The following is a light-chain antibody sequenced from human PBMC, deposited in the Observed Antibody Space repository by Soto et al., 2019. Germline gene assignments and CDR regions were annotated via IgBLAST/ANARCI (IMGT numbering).Light chain of an antibody. J-gene: IGLJ2*01. CDR1: TGAVTSGHY. Sequence: QSVVTQEPSLTVSPGGTVTLTCGSSTGAVTSGHYPYWFQQKPGQAPRTLIYETSNKYSWTPARFSGSLLGGKAALTLPGAQPEDEAEYYCLLSYSGTRSGVFGGGTKLTVL. CDR3: LLSYSGTRSGV. V-gene: IGLV7-46*01. CDR2: ETS.